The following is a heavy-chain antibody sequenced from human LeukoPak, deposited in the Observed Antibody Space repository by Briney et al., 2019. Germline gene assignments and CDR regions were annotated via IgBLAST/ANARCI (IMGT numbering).Heavy chain of an antibody. CDR3: ARQKYYYDNNGYYVFDY. D-gene: IGHD3-22*01. V-gene: IGHV3-49*04. J-gene: IGHJ4*02. CDR2: IRSKAYGGTT. CDR1: GFTFGDYA. Sequence: PGGSLRLSCTASGFTFGDYAMSWVRQAPGKGLEWVGFIRSKAYGGTTEYAASVKGRFTISRDDSQKSLYLQMNSLKTEDTAVYYCARQKYYYDNNGYYVFDYWGQGTLVTVSS.